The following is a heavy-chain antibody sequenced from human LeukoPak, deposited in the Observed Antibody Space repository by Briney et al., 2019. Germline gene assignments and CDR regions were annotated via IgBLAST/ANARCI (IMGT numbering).Heavy chain of an antibody. CDR3: ARFGDGYNLGHDAFDI. D-gene: IGHD5-24*01. CDR2: SGST. Sequence: SETLSLTCTVSGGSISSSSYYWGWIRQPPGKGLEWIGSSGSTYYNPSLKSRVTISVDTSKNQFSLKLSSVTAADTAVYYCARFGDGYNLGHDAFDIWGQGTMVIVSS. J-gene: IGHJ3*02. V-gene: IGHV4-39*01. CDR1: GGSISSSSYY.